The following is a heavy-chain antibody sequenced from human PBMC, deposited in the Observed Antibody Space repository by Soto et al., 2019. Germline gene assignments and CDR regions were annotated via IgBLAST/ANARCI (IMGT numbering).Heavy chain of an antibody. J-gene: IGHJ5*02. CDR1: GYTFTSYA. CDR3: ARDKGGSGSYYGIWFDP. Sequence: ASVKVSCKASGYTFTSYAMHWVRQAPGQRLEWMGWINAGNGNTKYSQKFQGRVTMTTDTSTSTAYMELRSLRSDDTAVYYCARDKGGSGSYYGIWFDPWGQGTLVTVSS. D-gene: IGHD3-10*01. CDR2: INAGNGNT. V-gene: IGHV1-3*01.